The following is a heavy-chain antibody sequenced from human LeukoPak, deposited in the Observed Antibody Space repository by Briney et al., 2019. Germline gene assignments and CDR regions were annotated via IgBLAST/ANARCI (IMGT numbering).Heavy chain of an antibody. D-gene: IGHD5-24*01. CDR3: AKAEGDGFNSNFDY. CDR2: ISGGGGGT. Sequence: GGSLRLSCAASGFTFSSYGMSWVRQAPGKGLQWVSAISGGGGGTYYADSVKGRFTISRDNSRNTLYLQMNSLRPEDTAVYYCAKAEGDGFNSNFDYWGQGTLVTVSS. J-gene: IGHJ4*02. V-gene: IGHV3-23*01. CDR1: GFTFSSYG.